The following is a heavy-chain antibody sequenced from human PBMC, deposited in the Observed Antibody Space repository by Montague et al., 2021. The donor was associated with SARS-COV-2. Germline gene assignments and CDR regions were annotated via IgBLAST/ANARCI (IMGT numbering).Heavy chain of an antibody. Sequence: SETLSLTCAVYGESFSGFHWTWIRQPPGKGLEWIGGIDHRGSSNYNPSLKSRVTISVDTSKNQFSLRLNSVTAADTGVYYCARGHLGTTMVVVVMVGAPFSFAXWGQGRLVTVSS. J-gene: IGHJ4*02. D-gene: IGHD3-22*01. CDR2: IDHRGSS. V-gene: IGHV4-34*01. CDR1: GESFSGFH. CDR3: ARGHLGTTMVVVVMVGAPFSFAX.